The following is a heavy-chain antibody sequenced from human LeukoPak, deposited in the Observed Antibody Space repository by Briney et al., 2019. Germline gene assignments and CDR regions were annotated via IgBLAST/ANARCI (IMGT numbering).Heavy chain of an antibody. CDR1: GGSISSSSYN. D-gene: IGHD3-16*01. Sequence: SGTLSLTCTVSGGSISSSSYNWGWIRQPPGKGLEWIGSIYYSGSTYYNPSLKSRVSISVDTSKNQFSLKLSSVTAADTAVYYCARHGGSVVIVPFDYWGQGTLVTVSS. J-gene: IGHJ4*02. V-gene: IGHV4-39*01. CDR3: ARHGGSVVIVPFDY. CDR2: IYYSGST.